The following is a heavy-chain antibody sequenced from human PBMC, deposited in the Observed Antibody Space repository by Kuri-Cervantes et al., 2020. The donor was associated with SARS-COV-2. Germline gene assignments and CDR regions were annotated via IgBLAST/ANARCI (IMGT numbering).Heavy chain of an antibody. CDR1: GGSISSSSYY. Sequence: SETLSLTCTVSGGSISSSSYYWGWIRQPPGKGLEWIGSIYYSGSTYYNPSLKSRVTISVDTSKNQFSLKLSSVTAADTAVYYCARHSYSSPLFPDYWGQGTLVTFSS. D-gene: IGHD6-13*01. J-gene: IGHJ4*02. V-gene: IGHV4-39*01. CDR2: IYYSGST. CDR3: ARHSYSSPLFPDY.